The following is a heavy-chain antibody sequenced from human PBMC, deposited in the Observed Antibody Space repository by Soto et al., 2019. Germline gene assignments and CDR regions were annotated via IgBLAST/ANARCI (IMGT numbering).Heavy chain of an antibody. CDR1: GFTVSSNY. CDR3: AAAGYSSGWPHSIKGYYYYGMDV. D-gene: IGHD6-19*01. CDR2: IYSGGST. Sequence: EVQLVETGGGLIQPGGSLRLSCAASGFTVSSNYMSWVRQAPGKGLEWVSVIYSGGSTYYADSVKGRFTISRDNSKNTLYLQMNSLRAEDTAVYYCAAAGYSSGWPHSIKGYYYYGMDVWGQGTTVTVSS. J-gene: IGHJ6*02. V-gene: IGHV3-53*02.